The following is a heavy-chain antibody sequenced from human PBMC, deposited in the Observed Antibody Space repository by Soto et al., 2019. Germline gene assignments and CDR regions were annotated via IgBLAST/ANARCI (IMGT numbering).Heavy chain of an antibody. CDR1: GYTFTSYG. D-gene: IGHD3-3*01. V-gene: IGHV1-18*01. CDR2: ISAYNGNT. CDR3: AVRNDFWSGYYPIDAFDI. J-gene: IGHJ3*02. Sequence: QVQLVQSGAEVKKPGASVKVSCKASGYTFTSYGISWVRQAPGQGLEWMGWISAYNGNTNYAQKLQGRVTMTTDTSTSTAYMELRSLRSDDTAVYYCAVRNDFWSGYYPIDAFDIWGQGTMVTVSS.